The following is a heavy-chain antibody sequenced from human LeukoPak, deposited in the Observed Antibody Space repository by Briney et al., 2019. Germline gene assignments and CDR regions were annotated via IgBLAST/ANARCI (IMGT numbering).Heavy chain of an antibody. CDR2: ISASGGYT. Sequence: PGGSPRLSCAAPVVTSIRYAMSSVRQAPGEGLRWVSGISASGGYTYYADSVKGRFTISRDNAKNALYLQMNSLRAEDTAVYYCAKDREEAPVARDYWGQGTLVTVSS. CDR1: VVTSIRYA. D-gene: IGHD2-2*01. CDR3: AKDREEAPVARDY. V-gene: IGHV3-23*01. J-gene: IGHJ4*02.